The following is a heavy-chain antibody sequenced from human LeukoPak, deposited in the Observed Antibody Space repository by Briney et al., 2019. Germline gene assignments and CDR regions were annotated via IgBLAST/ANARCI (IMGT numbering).Heavy chain of an antibody. CDR1: GFVYSDSS. J-gene: IGHJ4*02. Sequence: GGTLRLFCGASGFVYSDSSVHWVRQTSGTGLECIGLLRGKGKNYVPGHVASVRGRFSVSSDDSKNTAYLEMNRLKIEDTAVYYCTSPAHDFDFWSGYYSFWGPGTLVTVSS. CDR3: TSPAHDFDFWSGYYSF. V-gene: IGHV3-73*01. CDR2: LRGKGKNYVP. D-gene: IGHD3-3*01.